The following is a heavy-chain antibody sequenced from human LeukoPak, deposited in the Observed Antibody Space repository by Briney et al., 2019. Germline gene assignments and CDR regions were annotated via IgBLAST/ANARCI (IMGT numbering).Heavy chain of an antibody. CDR2: INHSGST. V-gene: IGHV4-34*01. D-gene: IGHD3-22*01. CDR1: GGSFSSYY. J-gene: IGHJ5*02. Sequence: SETLSLTCAVYGGSFSSYYWSWIRQPPGKGLEWIGEINHSGSTNYNPSLKSRVTISVDTSKNQFSLKLSSVTAADTAVYYCARQSYYYDSSGYLYWFDPWGQGTLVTVSS. CDR3: ARQSYYYDSSGYLYWFDP.